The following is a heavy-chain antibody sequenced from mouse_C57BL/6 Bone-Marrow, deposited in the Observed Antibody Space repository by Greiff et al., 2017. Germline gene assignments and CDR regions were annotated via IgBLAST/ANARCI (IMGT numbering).Heavy chain of an antibody. CDR2: IDPNRGGT. Sequence: QVQLQQPGAELVKPGASVKLSCKASGYTFTSYWMHWVKQRPGRGLEWIGRIDPNRGGTKYNEKFKSKATLTVDKPSSTASMQLSSLTSEDSAVYYCARDSSGYGLAYWGQGTLVTVSA. J-gene: IGHJ3*01. V-gene: IGHV1-72*01. CDR3: ARDSSGYGLAY. D-gene: IGHD3-2*02. CDR1: GYTFTSYW.